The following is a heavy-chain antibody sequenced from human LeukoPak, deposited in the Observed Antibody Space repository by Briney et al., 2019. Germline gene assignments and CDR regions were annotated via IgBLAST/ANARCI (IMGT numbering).Heavy chain of an antibody. CDR1: GGTFSSYA. Sequence: SVKVSCKASGGTFSSYAISWVRQAPGQGLEWMGGIIPIFGTANYAQKFQGRVTITTDESTSTAYMELSSLRSEDTAVYYCASEVYCSSTSCPPQYAFDIWGQGTMVTVSS. V-gene: IGHV1-69*05. J-gene: IGHJ3*02. D-gene: IGHD2-2*01. CDR2: IIPIFGTA. CDR3: ASEVYCSSTSCPPQYAFDI.